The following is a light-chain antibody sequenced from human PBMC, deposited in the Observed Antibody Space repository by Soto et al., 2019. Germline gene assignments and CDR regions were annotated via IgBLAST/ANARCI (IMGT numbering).Light chain of an antibody. V-gene: IGKV2-30*01. Sequence: VLTQSPLSLPVTLGQPAAISCKSSLSLIYSNGKTYLSWYQQRPGQVPRRIIYQVSNRESGDPDRFSRSSSGRGSDFTLKMRRVEAEDGSDYYCMEGTPTFGQGTKV. J-gene: IGKJ1*01. CDR3: MEGTPT. CDR1: LSLIYSNGKTY. CDR2: QVS.